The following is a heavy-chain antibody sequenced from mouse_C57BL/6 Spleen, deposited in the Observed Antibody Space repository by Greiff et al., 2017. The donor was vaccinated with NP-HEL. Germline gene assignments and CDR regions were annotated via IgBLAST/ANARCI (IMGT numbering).Heavy chain of an antibody. Sequence: VQLKESGGGLVKPGGSLKLSCAASGFTFSDYGMHWVRQAPEKGLEWVAYISSGSSTIYYADTVKGRFTISRDNAKNTLFLQMTSLRSEDTAMYYCARGNTTVVEDAMDYWGQGTSVTVSS. D-gene: IGHD1-1*01. CDR3: ARGNTTVVEDAMDY. CDR2: ISSGSSTI. J-gene: IGHJ4*01. CDR1: GFTFSDYG. V-gene: IGHV5-17*01.